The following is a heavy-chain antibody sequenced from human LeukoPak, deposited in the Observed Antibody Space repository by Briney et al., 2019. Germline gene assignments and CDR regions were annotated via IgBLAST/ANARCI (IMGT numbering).Heavy chain of an antibody. D-gene: IGHD4-17*01. CDR3: TRRATTVLALGAFDF. J-gene: IGHJ3*01. Sequence: SETLCLICAASGFSLTNGVHYWDCVGQSQQLGRVWVGGVYYTGTTYVHPSREGRVTISIDTSQNLFSLNLTSVTAADTATYFCTRRATTVLALGAFDFWSRGSVVTVSS. V-gene: IGHV4-39*02. CDR1: GFSLTNGVHY. CDR2: VYYTGTT.